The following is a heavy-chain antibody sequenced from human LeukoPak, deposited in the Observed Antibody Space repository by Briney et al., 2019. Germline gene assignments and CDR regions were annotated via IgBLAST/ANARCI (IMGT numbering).Heavy chain of an antibody. J-gene: IGHJ6*02. CDR3: AQTRMSYYYYGMDV. V-gene: IGHV3-23*01. D-gene: IGHD2-8*01. Sequence: GGSLRLSCAASGFTFSSYAMTWVRQAPGKGLEWVSAISGSGGSTYYADSVKGRFTISSDNSKNMLYLQMNSLRAEDTAVYYCAQTRMSYYYYGMDVWGQGTTVTVSS. CDR2: ISGSGGST. CDR1: GFTFSSYA.